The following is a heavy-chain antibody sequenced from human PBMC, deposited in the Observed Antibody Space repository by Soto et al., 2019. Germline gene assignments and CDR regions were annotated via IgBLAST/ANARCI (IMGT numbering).Heavy chain of an antibody. CDR1: GFTFNTW. D-gene: IGHD1-26*01. J-gene: IGHJ4*02. CDR2: IDSDGSIT. Sequence: GGSLRLSCAASGFTFNTWMHWVRQAPGEGLVWVSSIDSDGSITSYADSVKGRFTISRDNAKNTLYLQMNSLRAEDTAVYYCATLGLKQAFWGQGTLVTVSS. V-gene: IGHV3-74*01. CDR3: ATLGLKQAF.